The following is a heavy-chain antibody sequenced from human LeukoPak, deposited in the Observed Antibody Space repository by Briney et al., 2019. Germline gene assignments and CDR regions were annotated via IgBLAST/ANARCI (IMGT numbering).Heavy chain of an antibody. CDR2: IYYSGST. CDR3: ARASDSSSWYYFDY. Sequence: KPSENPSPTRTVSGDSISSYYWSWIRQPPREGLGWIGYIYYSGSTNYNPSLKSRVTISVDTSKNQFSLKLTSVTAADTAVYFCARASDSSSWYYFDYWGQGTLVTVSS. D-gene: IGHD6-13*01. CDR1: GDSISSYY. V-gene: IGHV4-59*01. J-gene: IGHJ4*02.